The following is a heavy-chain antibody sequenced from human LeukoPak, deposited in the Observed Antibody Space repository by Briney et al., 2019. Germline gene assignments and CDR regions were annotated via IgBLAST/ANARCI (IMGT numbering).Heavy chain of an antibody. D-gene: IGHD5-18*01. J-gene: IGHJ4*02. CDR2: IWYDGSKE. V-gene: IGHV3-33*01. CDR1: GFTFSNYG. CDR3: ARERRDTATVYYFDY. Sequence: PGGSLRLSCAASGFTFSNYGMHWVRQAPGKGLEWVAVIWYDGSKEFYADSVKGRFTISRDNAKNSLYLQMNSLRAEDTAVYYCARERRDTATVYYFDYWGQGTLVTVSS.